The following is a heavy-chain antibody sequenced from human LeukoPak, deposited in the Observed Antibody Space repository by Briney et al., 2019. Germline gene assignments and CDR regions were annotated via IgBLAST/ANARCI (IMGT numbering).Heavy chain of an antibody. CDR1: GAFISTSNW. D-gene: IGHD2-15*01. V-gene: IGHV3-7*01. CDR2: IKQDGSEK. CDR3: ARAVAYCSGGSCYSDY. Sequence: ETLSLTCAVSGAFISTSNWWSWVRQPPGKGLEWVANIKQDGSEKYYVDSVKGRFTISRDNAKNSLYLQMNSLRAEDTAVYYCARAVAYCSGGSCYSDYWGQGTLVTVSS. J-gene: IGHJ4*02.